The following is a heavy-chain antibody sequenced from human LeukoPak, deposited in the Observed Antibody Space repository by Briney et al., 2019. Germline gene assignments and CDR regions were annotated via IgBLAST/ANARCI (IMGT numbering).Heavy chain of an antibody. V-gene: IGHV3-7*01. J-gene: IGHJ4*02. CDR1: GFTFSSYW. CDR2: IKQDGSEK. D-gene: IGHD3-22*01. Sequence: GGSLRLFCAASGFTFSSYWMSWVRQAPGKGLEWVANIKQDGSEKYYVDSVKGRFTISRDNAKNSLYLQMNSLRAEDTAVYYCATLIHSSGYYYYDYWGQGTLVTVS. CDR3: ATLIHSSGYYYYDY.